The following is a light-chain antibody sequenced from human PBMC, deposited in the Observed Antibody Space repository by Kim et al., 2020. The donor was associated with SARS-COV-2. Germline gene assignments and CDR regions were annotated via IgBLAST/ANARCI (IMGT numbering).Light chain of an antibody. Sequence: QSALTQPASVSGSPGQSITISCTGTTSDIGTYNYVSWYQQHPGKAPKLMIFDVSKRPSGVSDRFSGSKSGNTASLTISGLQAEDEADYYCTSRTTSSTLLFGGGTQLTVL. CDR3: TSRTTSSTLL. CDR2: DVS. CDR1: TSDIGTYNY. J-gene: IGLJ3*02. V-gene: IGLV2-14*03.